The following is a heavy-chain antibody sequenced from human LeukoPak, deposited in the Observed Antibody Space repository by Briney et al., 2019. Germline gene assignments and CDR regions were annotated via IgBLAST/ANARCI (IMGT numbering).Heavy chain of an antibody. CDR1: GDSVSSDSAA. V-gene: IGHV6-1*01. D-gene: IGHD6-19*01. Sequence: SQTLSLPCAISGDSVSSDSAAWNWISRSPSRGLEWLGRSYYRHKWHTDYAVSGKSRRNINPDTSKTQFSLHLNSVTPDATAVDYCARDSSGWLPYHDAFDIWGQGTMVTVSS. CDR2: SYYRHKWHT. CDR3: ARDSSGWLPYHDAFDI. J-gene: IGHJ3*02.